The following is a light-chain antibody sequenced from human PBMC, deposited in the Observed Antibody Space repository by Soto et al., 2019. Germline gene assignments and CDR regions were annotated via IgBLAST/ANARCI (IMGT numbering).Light chain of an antibody. Sequence: EIVMTQSPATLSVSPGERATLSCRASQSVSSNLAWYQQKPGQAPRLLIYGASSRATGIPARFSGSGSWTEFTLTISSLQSEEFAVYYCQQDNNWTRTFGQGTKVEIK. CDR3: QQDNNWTRT. CDR1: QSVSSN. CDR2: GAS. V-gene: IGKV3-15*01. J-gene: IGKJ1*01.